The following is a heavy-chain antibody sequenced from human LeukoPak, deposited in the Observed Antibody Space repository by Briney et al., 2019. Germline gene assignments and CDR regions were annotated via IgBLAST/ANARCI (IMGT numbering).Heavy chain of an antibody. D-gene: IGHD2-21*02. CDR2: IYADSST. CDR1: GLTVSNDY. Sequence: PGGSLRLSCAASGLTVSNDYMSWVRQAPGKGLEWVSVIYADSSTYYAKSVKGRFTISRDNSKNTLYLQMNSLGDEDTAVYYCARGGGAFCGSDCHRTFDHWGQGTLVTVSS. CDR3: ARGGGAFCGSDCHRTFDH. J-gene: IGHJ4*02. V-gene: IGHV3-53*01.